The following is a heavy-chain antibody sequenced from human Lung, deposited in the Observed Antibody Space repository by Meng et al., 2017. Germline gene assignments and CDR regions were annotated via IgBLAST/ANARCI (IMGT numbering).Heavy chain of an antibody. CDR3: ARDEGYNLGVHY. Sequence: QVNLQQAGPGRVKLSQTLPLTCAISGDSVSSNSAAWNWIRRSPSRGLEWLGRTYYRSKWNHDYAVSVRGRITINPDTSKNQFSLQLNSVTPEDTAVYYCARDEGYNLGVHYWGQGTLVTVSS. CDR1: GDSVSSNSAA. V-gene: IGHV6-1*02. D-gene: IGHD5-12*01. J-gene: IGHJ4*02. CDR2: TYYRSKWNH.